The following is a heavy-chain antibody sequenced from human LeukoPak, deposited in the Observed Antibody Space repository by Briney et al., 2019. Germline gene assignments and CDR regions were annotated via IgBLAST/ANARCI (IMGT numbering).Heavy chain of an antibody. V-gene: IGHV4-59*08. CDR1: GGSISGYY. CDR2: IYYSGST. D-gene: IGHD6-19*01. J-gene: IGHJ4*02. Sequence: SETLSLTCTVSGGSISGYYWSWLRQPPGKGPEWSGYIYYSGSTNYNPSLKRRVTISVETSKNQFSLKMNSVTAADTAVYYCARLASSGWSHCDYWGQGTLVTVSS. CDR3: ARLASSGWSHCDY.